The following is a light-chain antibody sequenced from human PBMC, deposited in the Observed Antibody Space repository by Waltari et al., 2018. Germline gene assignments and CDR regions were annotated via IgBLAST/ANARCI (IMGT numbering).Light chain of an antibody. Sequence: QSVLTQSPSASGTPGQTVTISCSGSSSNIGTNSVYWYQHFPGTAPKLLIYRDGRRASGVPARFSVSKSGTSASLSISGVRPEDEADYYCAAWDDSLSGLWVFGGGTKLTVL. CDR2: RDG. J-gene: IGLJ3*02. CDR1: SSNIGTNS. V-gene: IGLV1-47*01. CDR3: AAWDDSLSGLWV.